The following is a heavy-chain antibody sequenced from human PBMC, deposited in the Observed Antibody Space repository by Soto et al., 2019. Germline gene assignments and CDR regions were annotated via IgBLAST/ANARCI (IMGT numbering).Heavy chain of an antibody. V-gene: IGHV3-30-3*01. CDR2: ISYDGSNK. CDR1: GFTFSSYA. J-gene: IGHJ6*02. Sequence: PGGSLRLSCAASGFTFSSYAMHWVRQAQGKGLVWVAVISYDGSNKYYADSVKGRFTISRDNSKNTLYLQMNSLRAEDTAVYYCARAPSPVDTAMAPGGGMDVWGQGTTVTV. CDR3: ARAPSPVDTAMAPGGGMDV. D-gene: IGHD5-18*01.